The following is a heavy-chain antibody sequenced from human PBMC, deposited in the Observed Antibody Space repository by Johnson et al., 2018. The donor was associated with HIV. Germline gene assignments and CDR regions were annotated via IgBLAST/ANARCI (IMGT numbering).Heavy chain of an antibody. CDR2: ISYDGTKK. Sequence: QVQLVESGGGVVQPRRSLRLSCAASGFAFSGYALHWVRQAPGKGLEWVAVISYDGTKKDYGGSVKGRFTISRDNSKNTLYLQMNNLRVEYMAMYYCARSVHDYSDYLWGRDAFDIWGQGTMVIVSS. V-gene: IGHV3-30*04. CDR1: GFAFSGYA. CDR3: ARSVHDYSDYLWGRDAFDI. D-gene: IGHD4-11*01. J-gene: IGHJ3*02.